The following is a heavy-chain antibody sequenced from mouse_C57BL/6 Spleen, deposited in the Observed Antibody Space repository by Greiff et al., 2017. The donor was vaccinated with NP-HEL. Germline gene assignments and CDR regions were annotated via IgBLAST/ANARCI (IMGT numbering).Heavy chain of an antibody. D-gene: IGHD1-1*01. CDR3: ATQCSSVYFDY. CDR1: GYTFTSYG. J-gene: IGHJ2*01. Sequence: VQLQQPGAELVRPGSSVKMYCKTSGYTFTSYGINWVKQRPGQGLEWIGYIYLGNGYTEYNEKFKGKATLTSDTPSSTAYMQLSSLTSEDSAIYFCATQCSSVYFDYWGQGSTLRVSA. V-gene: IGHV1-58*01. CDR2: IYLGNGYT.